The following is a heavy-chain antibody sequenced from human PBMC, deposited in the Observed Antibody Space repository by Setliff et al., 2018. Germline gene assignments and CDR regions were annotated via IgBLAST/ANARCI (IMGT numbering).Heavy chain of an antibody. CDR3: ARGAFGNGLNFRYFDY. CDR1: GFTFSSYG. Sequence: GGSLRLSCAASGFTFSSYGMHWVRQTPGKGLEFVSVAYSGGSTYYADSVKGRFTISRDNSKNTVYLQMTSLRVEDTAVYYCARGAFGNGLNFRYFDYWGQGTLVTVSS. V-gene: IGHV3-53*01. J-gene: IGHJ4*02. CDR2: AYSGGST. D-gene: IGHD3-16*01.